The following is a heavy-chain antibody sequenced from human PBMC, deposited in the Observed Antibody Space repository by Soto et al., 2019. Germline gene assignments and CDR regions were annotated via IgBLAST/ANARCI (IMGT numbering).Heavy chain of an antibody. D-gene: IGHD1-26*01. CDR3: AKDDSGSYPYYFDY. Sequence: GGSLRLSCAASGFTFSSYSMSWVRQAPGKGLEWVSAISGSGGSTYYADSVKGRFPISRDNSKNTLFLQMNSLRAEDTAVYYCAKDDSGSYPYYFDYWGQGTLVTVSS. J-gene: IGHJ4*02. CDR1: GFTFSSYS. V-gene: IGHV3-23*01. CDR2: ISGSGGST.